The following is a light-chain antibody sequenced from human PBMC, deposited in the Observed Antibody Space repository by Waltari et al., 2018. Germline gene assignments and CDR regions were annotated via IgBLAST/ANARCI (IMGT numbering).Light chain of an antibody. Sequence: QSALTPPRSVSGSPGPSLTTSCTGTSRDVGANNYVPWYQQHPGKAPKLMIYDVKKRPSGVPDRFSGSKSGYTASLTISGLQADDEADYFCCSYGGSYSLFGGETKLTVL. CDR3: CSYGGSYSL. J-gene: IGLJ2*01. V-gene: IGLV2-11*01. CDR1: SRDVGANNY. CDR2: DVK.